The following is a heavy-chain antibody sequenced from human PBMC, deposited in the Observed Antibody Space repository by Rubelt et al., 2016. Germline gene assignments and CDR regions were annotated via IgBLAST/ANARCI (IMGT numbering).Heavy chain of an antibody. CDR3: ARDGYSSGWYLDY. D-gene: IGHD6-19*01. Sequence: GLEWVAVISYDGSNKYYADSVKGRFTISRDNSKNTLYLQMNSLRAEDTAVYYCARDGYSSGWYLDYWGQGTLVTVSS. CDR2: ISYDGSNK. V-gene: IGHV3-33*05. J-gene: IGHJ4*02.